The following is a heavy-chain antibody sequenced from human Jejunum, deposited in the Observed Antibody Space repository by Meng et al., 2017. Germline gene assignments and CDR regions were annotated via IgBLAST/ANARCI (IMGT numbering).Heavy chain of an antibody. Sequence: QLQVQPWGAGLLKPSETLPLTCAVYGGSLINSHWTLIRQPPGKGLEWIGEINHSGSTHYRPYLESRLSISADSSKNQLSLRLNSVTAADTAVYSCVYSNYRSDYWGQGTLVTVSS. J-gene: IGHJ4*02. CDR2: INHSGST. CDR3: VYSNYRSDY. D-gene: IGHD4-11*01. CDR1: GGSLINSH. V-gene: IGHV4-34*01.